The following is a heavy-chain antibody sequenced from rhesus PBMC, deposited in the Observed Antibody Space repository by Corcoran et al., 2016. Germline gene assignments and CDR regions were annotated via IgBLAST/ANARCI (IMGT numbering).Heavy chain of an antibody. CDR2: ITYSGSA. Sequence: QVQLQESGPGLVKPSATLSLTCTVSGYSISRAYYWTCIRQPPGKGLEWIGYITYSGSASYNPSRKSRVTISRDTSKNQFSLKLNSVTAADTAVYYCASDYGGYWGQGVLVTVSS. J-gene: IGHJ4*01. CDR1: GYSISRAYY. V-gene: IGHV4-122*02. D-gene: IGHD4-29*01. CDR3: ASDYGGY.